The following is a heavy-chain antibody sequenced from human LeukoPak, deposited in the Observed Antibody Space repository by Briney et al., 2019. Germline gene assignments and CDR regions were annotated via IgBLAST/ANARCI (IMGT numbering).Heavy chain of an antibody. Sequence: PGRSLRLSCAASGFTFSSYGMHWVRQAPGKGLEWVAVIWYDGSNKYYADSVKGRFTISRDNSKNTLYPQMNSLRAGDAAVYYCAKDPRGSYSRDYYYYMDVWGKGTTVTVSS. CDR3: AKDPRGSYSRDYYYYMDV. D-gene: IGHD1-26*01. J-gene: IGHJ6*03. CDR2: IWYDGSNK. CDR1: GFTFSSYG. V-gene: IGHV3-33*06.